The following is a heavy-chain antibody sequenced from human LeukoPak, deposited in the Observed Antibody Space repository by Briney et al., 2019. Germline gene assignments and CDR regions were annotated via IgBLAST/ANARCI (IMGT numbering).Heavy chain of an antibody. CDR2: INPNSGGT. Sequence: ASVKVSCKASRYTFTDYYMHWVRQAPGQGLEWMGWINPNSGGTNYAQKFQGRVTMTRDTSISTAYMELSRLRSDDTAVYYCARGGLNLRICRSSSCLDWFHPLGQGNLVT. V-gene: IGHV1-2*02. CDR3: ARGGLNLRICRSSSCLDWFHP. D-gene: IGHD2-2*01. J-gene: IGHJ5*01. CDR1: RYTFTDYY.